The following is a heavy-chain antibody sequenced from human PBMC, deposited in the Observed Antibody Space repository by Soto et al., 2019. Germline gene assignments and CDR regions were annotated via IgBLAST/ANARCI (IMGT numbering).Heavy chain of an antibody. CDR3: AVIGGPTAGGVIREYGY. Sequence: ASVKVSCKASGGTFSIYTLSWVLQAPGQGLEWMGRIIPILGIAYYAQKFQGRVTITADKSTSTAYMELSSLSSEDTAVSYCAVIGGPTAGGVIREYGYWGQGSLVGVSS. J-gene: IGHJ1*01. V-gene: IGHV1-69*02. D-gene: IGHD3-16*02. CDR1: GGTFSIYT. CDR2: IIPILGIA.